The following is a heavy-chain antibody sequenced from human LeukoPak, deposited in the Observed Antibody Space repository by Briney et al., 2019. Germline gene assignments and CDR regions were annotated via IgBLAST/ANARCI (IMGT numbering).Heavy chain of an antibody. J-gene: IGHJ3*02. CDR1: GFTLSSYS. V-gene: IGHV3-21*01. Sequence: GGSLRLSCAASGFTLSSYSMNWVRQAPGKGLEWVSSISSSSSYIYYADSVKGRFTISRDNAKNSLYLQMNSLRAEDTAVYYCAREGIAAAGTIWGQGTMVTVSS. CDR2: ISSSSSYI. CDR3: AREGIAAAGTI. D-gene: IGHD6-13*01.